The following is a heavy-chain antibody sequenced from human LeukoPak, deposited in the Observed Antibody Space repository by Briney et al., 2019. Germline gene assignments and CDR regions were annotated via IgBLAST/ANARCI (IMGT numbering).Heavy chain of an antibody. D-gene: IGHD4/OR15-4a*01. J-gene: IGHJ3*02. CDR3: ARALTKRVVGRAFDI. Sequence: GASVTVSCKASGGTFSSHAISWVRQAPGQGLEWMGGIIPIFGTANYAQKFQGRVTITADESTSTAYMELSSLRSEDTAVYYCARALTKRVVGRAFDIWGQGTTVTVSS. V-gene: IGHV1-69*13. CDR2: IIPIFGTA. CDR1: GGTFSSHA.